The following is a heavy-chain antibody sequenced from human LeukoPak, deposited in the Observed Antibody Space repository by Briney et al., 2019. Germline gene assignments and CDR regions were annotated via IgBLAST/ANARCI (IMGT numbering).Heavy chain of an antibody. J-gene: IGHJ4*02. CDR3: ARDLGITMDRGVISTIDY. D-gene: IGHD3-10*01. Sequence: GGSLRLSCAASGFTFSSYAMHWVRQAPGKGLEWVAVISYDGSNKYYADSVKGRFTISRDNSKNTLYLQMNSLRAEDTAVYYCARDLGITMDRGVISTIDYWGQGTLVTVSS. V-gene: IGHV3-30-3*01. CDR2: ISYDGSNK. CDR1: GFTFSSYA.